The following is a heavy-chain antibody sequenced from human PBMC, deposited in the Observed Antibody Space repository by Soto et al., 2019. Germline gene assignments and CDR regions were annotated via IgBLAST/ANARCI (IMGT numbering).Heavy chain of an antibody. CDR1: GGSISSGDYY. CDR2: IYYSGST. CDR3: ARGAEDHGAFDI. J-gene: IGHJ3*02. V-gene: IGHV4-30-4*01. Sequence: QVQLQESGPGLVKPSQTLSLTCTVSGGSISSGDYYWSWIRQPPGKGLEWIGYIYYSGSTYYNPSIKSRVTTEVDTSKNQFSLKLSSVTAADTAVYYCARGAEDHGAFDIWGQGTTVTVSS.